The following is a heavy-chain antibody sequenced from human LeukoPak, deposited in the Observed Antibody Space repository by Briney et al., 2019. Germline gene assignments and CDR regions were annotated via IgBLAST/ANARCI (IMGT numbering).Heavy chain of an antibody. CDR1: GFTFSSYW. D-gene: IGHD6-19*01. CDR2: IKQDGSEK. Sequence: GGSLRLSCAASGFTFSSYWMSWVRQAPGKGLEWVANIKQDGSEKYYVDSVKGRFTISRDNAKNSLYLQVNSLRAEDTAVYYCARDLGAGYFDYWGQGTLVTVSS. CDR3: ARDLGAGYFDY. V-gene: IGHV3-7*01. J-gene: IGHJ4*02.